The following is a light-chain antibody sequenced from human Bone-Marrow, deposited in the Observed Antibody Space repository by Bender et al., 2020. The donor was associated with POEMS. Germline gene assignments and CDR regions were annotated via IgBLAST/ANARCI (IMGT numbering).Light chain of an antibody. CDR3: AAWEDSLDGWV. J-gene: IGLJ3*02. Sequence: QSVLTQPPSASGTPGQRVTLSCSGSSSNIGTNPVNWYQQLPGTAPKPLIYINNQRPSGVPDRFSGSKSGTSASLAISGLQSEDEADYYCAAWEDSLDGWVFGGGTKLTVL. V-gene: IGLV1-44*01. CDR2: INN. CDR1: SSNIGTNP.